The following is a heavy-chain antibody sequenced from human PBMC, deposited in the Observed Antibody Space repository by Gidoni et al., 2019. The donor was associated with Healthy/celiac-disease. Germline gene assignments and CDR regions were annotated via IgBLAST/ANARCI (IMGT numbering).Heavy chain of an antibody. CDR2: ISSSSSTI. CDR3: ARGGGSCSGGSCRPHYYGMDV. CDR1: GFTFSSYS. V-gene: IGHV3-48*02. Sequence: EVQLVESGGGLVQPGGSLRLSCSASGFTFSSYSLNWGRQAPGKGLEWVSYISSSSSTIYYADSVKGRFTISRDNAKNSLYLQMNSLRDEDTAVYYCARGGGSCSGGSCRPHYYGMDVWGQGTTVTVSS. D-gene: IGHD2-15*01. J-gene: IGHJ6*02.